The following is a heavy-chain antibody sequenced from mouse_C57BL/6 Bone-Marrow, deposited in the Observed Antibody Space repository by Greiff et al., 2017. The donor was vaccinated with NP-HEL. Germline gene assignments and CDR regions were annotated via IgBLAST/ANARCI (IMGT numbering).Heavy chain of an antibody. CDR2: ISNGGGST. Sequence: EVQGVESGGGLVQPGGSLKLSCAASGFTFSDYYMYWVRQTPEKRLEWVAYISNGGGSTYYPDTVKGRFTISRDNAKNTLYLQMSRLKSEDTAMYYCARWGSGFAYWGQGTLVTVSA. V-gene: IGHV5-12*01. CDR3: ARWGSGFAY. CDR1: GFTFSDYY. J-gene: IGHJ3*01.